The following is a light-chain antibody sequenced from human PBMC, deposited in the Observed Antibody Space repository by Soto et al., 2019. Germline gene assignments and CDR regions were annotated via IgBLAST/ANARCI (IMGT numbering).Light chain of an antibody. Sequence: SSELTQPPSVSVAPGKTARITCGGNNIGSKSVHWYQQKPGQAPVLVIYYDSDRPSGIPERFSGSNSGNTATLTISRVEAGDEADLYCQVWDSSSDHVVFGGGTKLTVL. CDR3: QVWDSSSDHVV. CDR1: NIGSKS. V-gene: IGLV3-21*04. J-gene: IGLJ2*01. CDR2: YDS.